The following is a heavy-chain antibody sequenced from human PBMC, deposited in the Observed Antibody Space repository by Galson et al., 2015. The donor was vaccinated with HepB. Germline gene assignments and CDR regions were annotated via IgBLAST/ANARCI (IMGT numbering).Heavy chain of an antibody. D-gene: IGHD2-15*01. J-gene: IGHJ6*02. CDR3: ARDLSERGFHLVVVQGPNCGMDV. V-gene: IGHV1-69*08. Sequence: SVKVSFKASGGSFSTNTFSWVRQAPGQGLEWMGRITPILAATIYAQSFQGRLTVAANRSTSTVYMELSGLRSEDTAVYFCARDLSERGFHLVVVQGPNCGMDVWGQGTTVTVSS. CDR1: GGSFSTNT. CDR2: ITPILAAT.